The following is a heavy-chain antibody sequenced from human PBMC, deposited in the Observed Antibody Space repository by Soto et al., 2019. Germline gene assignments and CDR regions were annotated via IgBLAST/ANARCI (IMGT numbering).Heavy chain of an antibody. J-gene: IGHJ6*02. D-gene: IGHD3-10*01. Sequence: ETLSLACTVSGGSISSYYWSWIRQPAGKGLEWIGRIYTIGSTNYNPSLKIRVTMSVDTSKNQFSLKLSSVTAADTAVYYCARGASGVPPYYYYGMDVWGQGTTVTVSS. CDR1: GGSISSYY. CDR3: ARGASGVPPYYYYGMDV. CDR2: IYTIGST. V-gene: IGHV4-4*07.